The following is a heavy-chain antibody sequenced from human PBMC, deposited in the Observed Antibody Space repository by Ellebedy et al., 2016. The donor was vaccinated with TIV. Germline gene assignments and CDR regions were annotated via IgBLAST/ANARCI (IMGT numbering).Heavy chain of an antibody. CDR3: ARQPTMAIPFDY. D-gene: IGHD3-10*01. V-gene: IGHV3-7*03. CDR1: GFTLSGHW. CDR2: IKQDGSEK. J-gene: IGHJ4*02. Sequence: PGGSLRLSCVASGFTLSGHWMSWIRQAPGKGLEWVANIKQDGSEKYYVDSVKGRFTISRDNAKKSLYLQMNSLRAEDTAVYYCARQPTMAIPFDYWGQGTLVTVSS.